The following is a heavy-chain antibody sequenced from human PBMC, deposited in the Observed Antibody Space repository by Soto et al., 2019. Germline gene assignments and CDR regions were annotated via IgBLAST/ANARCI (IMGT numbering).Heavy chain of an antibody. CDR3: ASTTTYYYDSSGYYPLDY. J-gene: IGHJ4*02. Sequence: EASVKVSCKASGGTFSSYAISWVRQAPGQGLEWMGGIIPIFGTANYAQKFQGRVTITADESTSTAYMELSSLRSEDTAVYYCASTTTYYYDSSGYYPLDYWGQGTLVTVSS. V-gene: IGHV1-69*13. CDR2: IIPIFGTA. CDR1: GGTFSSYA. D-gene: IGHD3-22*01.